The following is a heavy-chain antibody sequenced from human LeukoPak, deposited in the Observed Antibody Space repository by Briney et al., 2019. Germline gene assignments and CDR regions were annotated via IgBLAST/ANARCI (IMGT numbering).Heavy chain of an antibody. D-gene: IGHD3-3*01. CDR1: GFTFSSYW. V-gene: IGHV3-7*03. CDR2: IKQDGSEK. CDR3: ARDLRDERRVTIFGVVMALGGMDV. J-gene: IGHJ6*02. Sequence: PGGSLRLSCAASGFTFSSYWMSWVRQAPGKGLEWVANIKQDGSEKYYVDSVKGRFTISRDNAKNSLYLQMNSLRAEDTAVYYCARDLRDERRVTIFGVVMALGGMDVWGQGTTVTVSS.